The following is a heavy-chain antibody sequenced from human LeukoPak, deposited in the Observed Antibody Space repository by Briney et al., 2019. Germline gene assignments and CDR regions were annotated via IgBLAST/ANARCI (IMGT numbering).Heavy chain of an antibody. J-gene: IGHJ4*02. CDR1: GFTFSSYA. V-gene: IGHV3-23*01. CDR2: ISGSGGST. D-gene: IGHD1-26*01. CDR3: AKDPDVGAMAPGDFDY. Sequence: PGGSLRLSCAASGFTFSSYAMSWVRQAPGKGLEWVSAISGSGGSTYYADSVKGRFTISRDNSKNTLYLQMNSLRAEDTAVYYCAKDPDVGAMAPGDFDYWGQGTLVTVSS.